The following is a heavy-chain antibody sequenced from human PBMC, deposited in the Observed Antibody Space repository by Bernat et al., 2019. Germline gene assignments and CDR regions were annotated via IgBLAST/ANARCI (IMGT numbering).Heavy chain of an antibody. CDR3: ARGKIGAAEYYYYYGMDV. J-gene: IGHJ6*02. CDR1: GYTFTGYY. Sequence: QVQLVQSGAEVKKPGASVKVSCKASGYTFTGYYMHWVRQAPGQGLEWMGWINPNSGGTNYAQKFQCWVTMTRDTSISTAYMELSRLRSDETAVYYCARGKIGAAEYYYYYGMDVWGQGTTVTVSS. V-gene: IGHV1-2*04. D-gene: IGHD6-13*01. CDR2: INPNSGGT.